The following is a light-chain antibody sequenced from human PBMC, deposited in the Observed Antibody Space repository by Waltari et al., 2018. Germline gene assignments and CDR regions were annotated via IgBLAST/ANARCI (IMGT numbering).Light chain of an antibody. V-gene: IGLV2-8*01. J-gene: IGLJ3*02. CDR3: GSYAGSKILL. Sequence: QSALTQPPSASGSPGQSVTISSTGTSSDVGIYDYVSWYQQRPGKAPKLIIYAVTERPSGVPDRFSGSKSGNTASLTVFGLQTEDEGTYYCGSYAGSKILLFGGGTELTVL. CDR1: SSDVGIYDY. CDR2: AVT.